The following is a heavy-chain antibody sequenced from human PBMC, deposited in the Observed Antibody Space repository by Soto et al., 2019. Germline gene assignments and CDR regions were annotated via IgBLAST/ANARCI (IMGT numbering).Heavy chain of an antibody. CDR1: GFTFSSSS. J-gene: IGHJ4*02. V-gene: IGHV3-21*01. CDR3: ARDPSYSGSGSYYYFDH. CDR2: ISGTSDYI. Sequence: EVQLVESGGGLVKPGGSLRLSCATSGFTFSSSSMNWVRQAPGKRLEWVSSISGTSDYIDYADAVKGRFTISRDNAKNPLSLQMNSLRAEDTAVYYCARDPSYSGSGSYYYFDHWGQGTPATVS. D-gene: IGHD3-10*01.